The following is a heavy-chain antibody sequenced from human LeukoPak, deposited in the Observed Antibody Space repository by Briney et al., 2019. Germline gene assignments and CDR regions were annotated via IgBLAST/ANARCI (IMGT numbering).Heavy chain of an antibody. J-gene: IGHJ6*04. V-gene: IGHV1-18*01. CDR1: GGTFSSYA. Sequence: ASVKVSCKASGGTFSSYAISWVRQAPGQGLEWMGWISAYNGNTNYAQKLQGRVTMTTDTSTSTAYMELRSLRSDDTAVYYCARILDEGPMDVWGKGTTVTVSS. CDR2: ISAYNGNT. D-gene: IGHD1-1*01. CDR3: ARILDEGPMDV.